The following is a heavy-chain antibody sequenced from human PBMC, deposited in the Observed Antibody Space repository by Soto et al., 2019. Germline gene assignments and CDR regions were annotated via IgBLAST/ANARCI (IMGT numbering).Heavy chain of an antibody. D-gene: IGHD3-10*01. CDR2: IDYSGST. Sequence: QLQLQESGPGLVKPSETLSLTCTVSGGSISSSSYYWGWIRQPPGKGLEWIGSIDYSGSTYYNPSLTSRVTISVDTSKNPFSLKLGSVAAADTAVYYCARVRGIGSGSYCDYWGQGTLVTVSS. J-gene: IGHJ4*02. CDR3: ARVRGIGSGSYCDY. CDR1: GGSISSSSYY. V-gene: IGHV4-39*01.